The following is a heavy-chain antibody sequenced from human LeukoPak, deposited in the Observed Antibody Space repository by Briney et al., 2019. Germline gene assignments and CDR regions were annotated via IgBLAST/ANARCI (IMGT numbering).Heavy chain of an antibody. D-gene: IGHD6-19*01. CDR1: GGSIYSSYY. J-gene: IGHJ4*02. Sequence: SKTLSLTCTVSGGSIYSSYYWSWIRQPAGKGLEWIGRIYISGSTNNNPSLKSRVTMSVDTSKNQFSLKLSSVTAADTAVYFCARQEALAATFDYWGQGTLVTVSS. V-gene: IGHV4-4*07. CDR3: ARQEALAATFDY. CDR2: IYISGST.